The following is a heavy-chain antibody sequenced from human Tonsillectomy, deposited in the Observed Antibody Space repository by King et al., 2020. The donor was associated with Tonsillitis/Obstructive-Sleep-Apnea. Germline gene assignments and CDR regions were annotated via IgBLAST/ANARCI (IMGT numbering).Heavy chain of an antibody. J-gene: IGHJ6*02. CDR3: AKGKDNSGWYYYGMDV. CDR2: ISGSGGGT. Sequence: VQLVESGGGLVQPGGSLRLSCAASGFTFSSYAMNWVRQAPGRGLEWVSAISGSGGGTYSANSVRGRFTISRDNSKNTVHLQMNSLTVEDTAVYYCAKGKDNSGWYYYGMDVWGQGTTVTVSS. CDR1: GFTFSSYA. V-gene: IGHV3-23*04. D-gene: IGHD6-19*01.